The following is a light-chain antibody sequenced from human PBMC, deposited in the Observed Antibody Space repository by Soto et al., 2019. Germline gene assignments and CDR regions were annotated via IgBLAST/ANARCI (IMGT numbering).Light chain of an antibody. Sequence: QSVLTQPPSVSAAPGQTVTISCSGSTSDIGSNYVSWYQQLPGTAPKLLIYENHNRPAEIPDRFSGSKSGTSATLDIDGLQTGDEADYYCGSWDSSLSIGVFGGGTKLTVL. CDR2: ENH. V-gene: IGLV1-51*01. J-gene: IGLJ2*01. CDR3: GSWDSSLSIGV. CDR1: TSDIGSNY.